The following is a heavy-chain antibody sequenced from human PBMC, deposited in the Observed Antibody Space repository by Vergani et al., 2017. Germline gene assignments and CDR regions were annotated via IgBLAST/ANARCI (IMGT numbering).Heavy chain of an antibody. D-gene: IGHD3-16*01. J-gene: IGHJ4*02. CDR1: GYTFNDHF. CDR2: IRPKSGDT. CDR3: TSFPTETSEYYDSTGYYHRFFEK. V-gene: IGHV1-2*02. Sequence: QVQLVQSGAEVKKPGASVKVSCKASGYTFNDHFIHWVRQAPGQGLEWMGWIRPKSGDTKFGQTFQGRVSLTRDTSITTAFMELSSLRSDDTAMYYCTSFPTETSEYYDSTGYYHRFFEKWGQGTLVTVSS.